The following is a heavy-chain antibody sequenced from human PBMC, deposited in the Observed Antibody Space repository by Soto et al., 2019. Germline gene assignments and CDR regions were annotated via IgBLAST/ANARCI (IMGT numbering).Heavy chain of an antibody. V-gene: IGHV1-2*02. CDR1: GYTFTGHY. J-gene: IGHJ3*02. CDR2: INPNSVGT. CDR3: AREPMVRAAHGFDI. D-gene: IGHD3-10*01. Sequence: ASVKVSCKASGYTFTGHYMHWVRQAPGQGLEWMGWINPNSVGTNYAQKFQGRVTMTRDTSISTAYMELSRLRSDDTAVYYCAREPMVRAAHGFDIWGQGTMVTISS.